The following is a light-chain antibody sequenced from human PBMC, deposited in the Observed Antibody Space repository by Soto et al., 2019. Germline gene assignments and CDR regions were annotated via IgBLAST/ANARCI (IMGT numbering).Light chain of an antibody. CDR1: QTVTNNH. V-gene: IGKV3-20*01. J-gene: IGKJ1*01. CDR3: QQYGSSPTWT. CDR2: NVS. Sequence: EIVLTQSPDTLSLSPGGRATLSCRASQTVTNNHLAWYQQKPGQAPRLLIYNVSRRATGIPDWFSGSGSGTDFTLTISRLEPEDFAVYYCQQYGSSPTWTFGLGTRVEIK.